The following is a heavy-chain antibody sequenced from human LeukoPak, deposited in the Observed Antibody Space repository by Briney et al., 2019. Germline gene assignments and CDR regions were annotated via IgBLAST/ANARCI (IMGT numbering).Heavy chain of an antibody. CDR2: IRSSGTTI. Sequence: PGGSLRLSCVASGFTFSDYYMSWIRQAPGKGLEWDSYIRSSGTTIHYADSVKGRFTISRDNAKNSLYLQMNSLRAEDTAVYYCARDRGAVTDVFDYWGQGTLVTVSS. CDR1: GFTFSDYY. V-gene: IGHV3-11*04. J-gene: IGHJ4*02. CDR3: ARDRGAVTDVFDY. D-gene: IGHD6-19*01.